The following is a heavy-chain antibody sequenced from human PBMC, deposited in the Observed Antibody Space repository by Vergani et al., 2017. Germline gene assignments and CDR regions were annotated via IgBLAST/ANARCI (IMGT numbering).Heavy chain of an antibody. Sequence: QVQLVESGGGVVQPGRSLRLSCAASGFTFNQYGMHWVRQAPGKGLEWVAVTCYDGNNKQYADSVKGRFTISRDNSKSTMYLQMNSLRAEDTAVYYCARGGVYCSSTSCYFYYMDVWGKXP. CDR1: GFTFNQYG. V-gene: IGHV3-33*01. D-gene: IGHD2-2*01. J-gene: IGHJ6*03. CDR3: ARGGVYCSSTSCYFYYMDV. CDR2: TCYDGNNK.